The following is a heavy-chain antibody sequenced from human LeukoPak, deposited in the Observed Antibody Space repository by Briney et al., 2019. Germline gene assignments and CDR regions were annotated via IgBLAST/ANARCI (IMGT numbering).Heavy chain of an antibody. J-gene: IGHJ4*02. Sequence: SGGSLRLSCAASGFTFSTYAMHWVGQAPGKGLEWVALIWDAGSNADYADSVKGRFTISRDNSKNTLYLQMNSLGAEDTAIYYCARDYGYSPFDYWGQGTLVTVSS. CDR1: GFTFSTYA. V-gene: IGHV3-33*01. CDR3: ARDYGYSPFDY. D-gene: IGHD3-22*01. CDR2: IWDAGSNA.